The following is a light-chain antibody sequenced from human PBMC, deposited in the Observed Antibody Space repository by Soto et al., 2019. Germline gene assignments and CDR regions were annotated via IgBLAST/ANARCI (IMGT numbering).Light chain of an antibody. Sequence: QSALTQPASVSGSPGQSITISCTGTSSDVGGYNYVSWYQQHPGKAPKLMIYEVSKRPSGVSHRFSGSKSGNTASLTISGHEAEDEDDYYCSSDTSSTIAYVFGTGTKLTVL. CDR1: SSDVGGYNY. V-gene: IGLV2-14*01. CDR3: SSDTSSTIAYV. J-gene: IGLJ1*01. CDR2: EVS.